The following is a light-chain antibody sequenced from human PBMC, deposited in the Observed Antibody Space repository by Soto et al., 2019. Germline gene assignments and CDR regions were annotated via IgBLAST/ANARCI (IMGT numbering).Light chain of an antibody. V-gene: IGKV3-11*01. J-gene: IGKJ3*01. CDR2: DVS. CDR3: QHRSSWPFT. CDR1: ETVNSY. Sequence: EIVLTQSPATPSLSPGERATLSCRASETVNSYLAWYQQKPGQAPRLLIYDVSKRATGIPARFSGSGSGTDFTLAISSLEPDDFAVYYCQHRSSWPFTFGPGTKVEIK.